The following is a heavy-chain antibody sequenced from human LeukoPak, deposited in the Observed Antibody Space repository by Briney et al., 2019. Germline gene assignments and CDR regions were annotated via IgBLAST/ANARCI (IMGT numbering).Heavy chain of an antibody. Sequence: GESLKISCKGSGYSFTSYWVGWVRQMPGKGLEWMGIIYPGDSDTRYGPSFQGQVTISADRSINTAYLQWSSLRASDTAIYYCATPYSTSWPWGQGTLVTVSS. J-gene: IGHJ5*02. CDR1: GYSFTSYW. CDR3: ATPYSTSWP. V-gene: IGHV5-51*01. D-gene: IGHD6-13*01. CDR2: IYPGDSDT.